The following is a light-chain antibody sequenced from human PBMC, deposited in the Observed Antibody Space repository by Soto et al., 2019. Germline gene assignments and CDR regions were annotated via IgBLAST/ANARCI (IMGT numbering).Light chain of an antibody. J-gene: IGKJ1*01. CDR3: QQYGSSSWT. CDR1: QSVGSNY. V-gene: IGKV3-20*01. Sequence: IVLTQSPGTLALSPGERATLSCRASQSVGSNYLAWYQQKPGQAPRILIFGASGRATGIPDRFSGSGSGTDGTLTISRLEHEDGAVYYCQQYGSSSWTFGQGTKVDIK. CDR2: GAS.